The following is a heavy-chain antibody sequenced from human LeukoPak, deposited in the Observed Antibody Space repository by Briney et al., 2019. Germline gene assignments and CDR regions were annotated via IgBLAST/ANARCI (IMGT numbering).Heavy chain of an antibody. Sequence: GGSLRLSCAASGFSFSIYAMSWVRQAPGKGLEWVSTFFSVTGKTDYADYVKGRFTISRDTSKNTLYLQMNSLRAEDTAVYYFAKGGAGRGALPHGGREPLVPV. CDR3: AKGGAGRGALPH. D-gene: IGHD6-19*01. CDR2: FFSVTGKT. V-gene: IGHV3-23*01. CDR1: GFSFSIYA. J-gene: IGHJ4*02.